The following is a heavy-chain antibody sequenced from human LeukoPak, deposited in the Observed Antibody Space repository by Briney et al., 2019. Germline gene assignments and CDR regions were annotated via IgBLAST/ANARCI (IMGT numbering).Heavy chain of an antibody. CDR1: GFTFSSYS. Sequence: NPGGSLRLSCAASGFTFSSYSMNWDRQAPGKGLEWVSSISSSSSYIYYADSVKGRFTISRDNAKNSLYLQMNSLRAEDTAVYYCARIGTMTTVTTGDYWGQGTLVTVSS. J-gene: IGHJ4*02. CDR2: ISSSSSYI. V-gene: IGHV3-21*01. CDR3: ARIGTMTTVTTGDY. D-gene: IGHD4-17*01.